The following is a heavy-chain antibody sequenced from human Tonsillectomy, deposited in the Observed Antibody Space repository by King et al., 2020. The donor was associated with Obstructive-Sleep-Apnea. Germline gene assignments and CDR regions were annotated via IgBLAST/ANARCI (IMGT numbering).Heavy chain of an antibody. CDR3: ARVGTTVVTPGYFDY. CDR2: IIPIFGTA. V-gene: IGHV1-69*01. CDR1: GGTFSSYA. J-gene: IGHJ4*02. D-gene: IGHD4-23*01. Sequence: QLVQSGAEVKKPGSSVKVSCKASGGTFSSYAISWVRQAPGQGLEWMGGIIPIFGTANYAQKFQGRVTLTADESTRPAYLELSSLGSEDTAVYYCARVGTTVVTPGYFDYWGQGTLVTVSS.